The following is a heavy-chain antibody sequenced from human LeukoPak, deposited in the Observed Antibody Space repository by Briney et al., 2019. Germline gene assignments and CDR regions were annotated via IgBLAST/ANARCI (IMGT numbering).Heavy chain of an antibody. Sequence: ASVKVSCTASGYTFTGYYMRWVRPAPGQGLEWMGWINPNSGGTNYAQKFQGWVTMTRDTSISTAYMELSRLRSDDTAVYYCARASETHDAFDIWGQGTMVTVSS. CDR3: ARASETHDAFDI. CDR1: GYTFTGYY. J-gene: IGHJ3*02. V-gene: IGHV1-2*04. CDR2: INPNSGGT.